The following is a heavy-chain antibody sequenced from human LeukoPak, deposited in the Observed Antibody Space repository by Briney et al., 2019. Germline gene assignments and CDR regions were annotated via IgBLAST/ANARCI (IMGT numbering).Heavy chain of an antibody. CDR2: ISHSGST. J-gene: IGHJ4*02. D-gene: IGHD4-17*01. CDR1: GGSFSGYY. V-gene: IGHV4-34*01. Sequence: SETLSLTCAVYGGSFSGYYWGWIRQPPGKGLEWIGEISHSGSTNYNPSLKSRVTISVDTSKNQFPLKLSSVTAADTAVYYCARKLRRGIDYWGQGTLVTVSS. CDR3: ARKLRRGIDY.